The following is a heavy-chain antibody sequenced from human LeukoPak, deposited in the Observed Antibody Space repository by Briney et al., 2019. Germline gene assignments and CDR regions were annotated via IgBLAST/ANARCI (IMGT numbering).Heavy chain of an antibody. CDR1: GFTFSSYA. D-gene: IGHD3-9*01. CDR2: ISYDGSNK. Sequence: GGSLRLSCAASGFTFSSYAMHWVRQAPGKGLEWVAVISYDGSNKYYADSVKGRFTISRDNSKNTLYLQMNSLRAVDTAVYYCAKDLLRYFDWLLYRVPDYWGQGTLVTVSS. V-gene: IGHV3-30*04. J-gene: IGHJ4*02. CDR3: AKDLLRYFDWLLYRVPDY.